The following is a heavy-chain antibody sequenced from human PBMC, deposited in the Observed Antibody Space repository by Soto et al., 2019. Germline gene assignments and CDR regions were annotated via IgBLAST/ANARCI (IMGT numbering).Heavy chain of an antibody. V-gene: IGHV4-59*01. CDR1: GGSISSYY. J-gene: IGHJ4*02. CDR2: IYYSGST. Sequence: PSEILSLTCTVSGGSISSYYWSWIRQPPGKGLEWIGYIYYSGSTNYNPSLKSRVTISVDTCKNQFSLKLSSVTAADTAVYYCARSRGGYFDYWGQGTLVTVSS. D-gene: IGHD3-16*01. CDR3: ARSRGGYFDY.